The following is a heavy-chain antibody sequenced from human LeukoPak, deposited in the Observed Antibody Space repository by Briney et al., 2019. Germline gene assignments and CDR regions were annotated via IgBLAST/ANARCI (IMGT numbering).Heavy chain of an antibody. D-gene: IGHD1-1*01. Sequence: ASVKVSCKASGYTFTSYDINWVRQATGQGLEWMGWMNPNSGNTGYAQKFQGRVTITRNTSISTAYMELSGLISEDTAVYYCARVPATGTTRFDYWGQGTLVTVSS. V-gene: IGHV1-8*03. J-gene: IGHJ4*02. CDR1: GYTFTSYD. CDR2: MNPNSGNT. CDR3: ARVPATGTTRFDY.